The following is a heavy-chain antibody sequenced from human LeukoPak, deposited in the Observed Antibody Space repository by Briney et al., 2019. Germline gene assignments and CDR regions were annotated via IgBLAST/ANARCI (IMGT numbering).Heavy chain of an antibody. D-gene: IGHD2-15*01. J-gene: IGHJ2*01. V-gene: IGHV4-4*07. CDR3: ASHDSPNWYFDL. CDR1: GGSISSYY. Sequence: SETLSLTCTVSGGSISSYYWSWIRQPAAKGLEWIGRIYTSGSTNYNPSLKSRVTMSVDTSKNQFSLKLSSVTAADTAVYYCASHDSPNWYFDLWGRGTLVTVSS. CDR2: IYTSGST.